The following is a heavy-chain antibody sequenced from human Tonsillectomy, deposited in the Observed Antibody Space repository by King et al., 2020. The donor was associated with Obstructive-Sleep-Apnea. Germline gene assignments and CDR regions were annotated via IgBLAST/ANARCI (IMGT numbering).Heavy chain of an antibody. Sequence: QLVQSGAEVKKPGASVKVSCKASGYTFTSYDINWVRQAIGQGLEWMGWMTPNSGHPGYAQKFQGRGTMTRDTSISTAYMELSSLRSDDTAVYYCGKATLGAGYYGMDVWGQGTTVTVSS. CDR3: GKATLGAGYYGMDV. V-gene: IGHV1-8*01. CDR1: GYTFTSYD. J-gene: IGHJ6*02. CDR2: MTPNSGHP. D-gene: IGHD3-16*01.